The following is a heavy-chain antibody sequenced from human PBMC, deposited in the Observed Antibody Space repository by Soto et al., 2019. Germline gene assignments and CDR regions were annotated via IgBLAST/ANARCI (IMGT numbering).Heavy chain of an antibody. J-gene: IGHJ6*02. CDR1: GYTFTNYF. D-gene: IGHD3-16*01. Sequence: GASVKVSCKTSGYTFTNYFVHWVRQAPGQGLEWMGAINPGNRITNYALKFQGRVTMTRDTSTNTVYLELSSLRSEDTAVYSCAKHPHYYDSWAGTSYYHGMDVWGQGTTVTVSS. CDR3: AKHPHYYDSWAGTSYYHGMDV. V-gene: IGHV1-46*01. CDR2: INPGNRIT.